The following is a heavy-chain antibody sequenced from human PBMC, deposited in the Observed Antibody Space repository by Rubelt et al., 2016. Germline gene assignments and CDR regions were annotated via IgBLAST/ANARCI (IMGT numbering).Heavy chain of an antibody. J-gene: IGHJ3*02. CDR1: EYSFTKNP. V-gene: IGHV1-3*01. CDR3: AREDTTDRGWYDALDI. CDR2: INAGHGNT. D-gene: IGHD6-19*01. Sequence: QVQLVQSGAEVKKPGASVKVSCKASEYSFTKNPIHWVRQAPGQRLEWMGWINAGHGNTQYSQKFPGRVTITRDTSARTAYMELSSLRSEDTAVYYCAREDTTDRGWYDALDIWGQGTMVTVSS.